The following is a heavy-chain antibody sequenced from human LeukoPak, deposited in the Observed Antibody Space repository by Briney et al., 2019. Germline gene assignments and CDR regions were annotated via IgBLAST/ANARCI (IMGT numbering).Heavy chain of an antibody. CDR1: GFTFSSFA. D-gene: IGHD2-2*01. CDR2: ITGSGSGA. CDR3: ARFCGSTSWHSGYYYGIDV. Sequence: GGSLRLSCAASGFTFSSFAINWVRQAPGKGLEWVSVITGSGSGADYADSVKGRFTISRDNSQNTVHLQMNSLRSEDTAVYYCARFCGSTSWHSGYYYGIDVWGQGTTVTVSS. V-gene: IGHV3-23*01. J-gene: IGHJ6*02.